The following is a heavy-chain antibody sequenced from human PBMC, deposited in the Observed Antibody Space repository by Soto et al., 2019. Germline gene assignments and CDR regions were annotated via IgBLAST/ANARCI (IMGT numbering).Heavy chain of an antibody. D-gene: IGHD3-3*01. CDR2: ISGSGGST. Sequence: LRLSCAASGCTFISYYMSWVRHAPGKVLEWVSAISGSGGSTYYADSVKGRFTISRDNSKNTLYLQMNSLRAEDTAVYYCAKAQPYYDFWSGYTSGFDYWGQGTLVTV. CDR3: AKAQPYYDFWSGYTSGFDY. CDR1: GCTFISYY. V-gene: IGHV3-23*01. J-gene: IGHJ4*02.